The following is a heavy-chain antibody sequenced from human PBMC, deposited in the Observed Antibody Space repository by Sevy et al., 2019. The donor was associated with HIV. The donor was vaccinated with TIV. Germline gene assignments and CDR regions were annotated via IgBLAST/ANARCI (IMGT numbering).Heavy chain of an antibody. CDR1: GYTLAKFS. J-gene: IGHJ4*02. D-gene: IGHD3-22*01. CDR2: FDPEDGDPEDGKT. Sequence: ASVKVSCKVSGYTLAKFSIHWVRQAPGKGLEWMTSFDPEDGDPEDGKTIYAQKFQGRVTMTEDTSTDPAYLELSSLRSDDTAEYYCATTKDYYDSSGYPFDYWGQGTLVTVSS. V-gene: IGHV1-24*01. CDR3: ATTKDYYDSSGYPFDY.